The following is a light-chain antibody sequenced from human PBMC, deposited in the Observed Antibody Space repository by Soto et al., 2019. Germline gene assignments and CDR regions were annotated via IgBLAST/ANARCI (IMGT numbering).Light chain of an antibody. Sequence: SYELTQQPSVSVSPGQTASITCSGGKLGDKYACWYQQKPGQSPVLVIYQDSKRPSGIPERFSGSNSGNTATLTIRGTQAMDEADYYCQAWDSSTVVFGGGTKLTVL. CDR1: KLGDKY. CDR3: QAWDSSTVV. CDR2: QDS. V-gene: IGLV3-1*01. J-gene: IGLJ2*01.